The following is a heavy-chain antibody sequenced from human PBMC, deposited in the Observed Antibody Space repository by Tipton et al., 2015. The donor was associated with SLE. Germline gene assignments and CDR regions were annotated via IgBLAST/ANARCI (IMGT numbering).Heavy chain of an antibody. CDR2: IYYSGST. V-gene: IGHV4-59*08. CDR1: GGSISSYY. D-gene: IGHD4-17*01. CDR3: ARVFYGDYFDY. J-gene: IGHJ4*02. Sequence: LRLSCTVSGGSISSYYWSWIRQPPGKGLEWIGYIYYSGSTNYNPSLKSRVTISVDTSKNQFSLKLSSVTAADTAVYYCARVFYGDYFDYWVPGTLVTVSS.